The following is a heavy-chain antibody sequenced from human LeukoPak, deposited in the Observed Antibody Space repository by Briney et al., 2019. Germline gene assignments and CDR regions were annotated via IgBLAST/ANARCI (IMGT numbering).Heavy chain of an antibody. D-gene: IGHD2-2*02. CDR3: ARNGWRYCSSTSCYNPFDY. Sequence: GGSLRLSCAASGFTFSSYSMNWVRQAPGKGLEWVSSISSSSSYIYYADSVKGRFTISRDNAKNSLYLQMNSLRAEDTAVYYCARNGWRYCSSTSCYNPFDYWGQGTLVTVSS. J-gene: IGHJ4*02. CDR1: GFTFSSYS. V-gene: IGHV3-21*01. CDR2: ISSSSSYI.